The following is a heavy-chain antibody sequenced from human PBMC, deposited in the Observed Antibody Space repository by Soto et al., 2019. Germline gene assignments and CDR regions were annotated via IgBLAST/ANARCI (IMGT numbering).Heavy chain of an antibody. D-gene: IGHD2-15*01. V-gene: IGHV1-69*01. CDR3: ASDAYCSGGSCYSGFKDYYYYYGMDV. Sequence: QVQLVQSGAEVKKPGSSVKVSCKASGGTFSSYAISWVRQAPGQGLEWMGGIIPIFGTANYAQKFQGRVTITADESTSTANMELSSLRSEDTAVYYCASDAYCSGGSCYSGFKDYYYYYGMDVWGQGTTVTVSS. J-gene: IGHJ6*02. CDR2: IIPIFGTA. CDR1: GGTFSSYA.